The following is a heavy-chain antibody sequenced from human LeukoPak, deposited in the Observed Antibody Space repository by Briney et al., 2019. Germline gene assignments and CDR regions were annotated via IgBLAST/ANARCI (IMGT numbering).Heavy chain of an antibody. J-gene: IGHJ4*02. CDR3: ARHKPEGGSYSFDY. Sequence: PSETLSLTCSVSGFSISSGDFWGWLRQPPGKGLEWIGSFYVGGITYYNPSLKSRVTISVDTSRNQFSLRLTSVNAADTAVYYCARHKPEGGSYSFDYWGQGTRVVVSS. CDR2: FYVGGIT. CDR1: GFSISSGDF. V-gene: IGHV4-38-2*02. D-gene: IGHD1-26*01.